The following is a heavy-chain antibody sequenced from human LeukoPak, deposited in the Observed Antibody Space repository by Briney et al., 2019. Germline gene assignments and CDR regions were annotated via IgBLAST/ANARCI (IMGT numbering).Heavy chain of an antibody. V-gene: IGHV4-31*03. CDR2: IYYSGST. CDR1: GGSISSGGYY. D-gene: IGHD1-26*01. Sequence: KASETLSLTCTVSGGSISSGGYYWSWIRQHPGKGLEWIGYIYYSGSTYYNPSLKSRVTISVDTSKNQFSLKLSSVTAADTAVYYCARELYSGSYPDAFDIWGQGTLVTVSS. J-gene: IGHJ3*02. CDR3: ARELYSGSYPDAFDI.